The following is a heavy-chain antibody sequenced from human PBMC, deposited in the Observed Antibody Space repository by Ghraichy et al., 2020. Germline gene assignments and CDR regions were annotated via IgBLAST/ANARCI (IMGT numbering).Heavy chain of an antibody. J-gene: IGHJ5*01. Sequence: SETLSLTCAVSGSSISSPDYWGWIRQPPGKGLEWIGTISHSGTSYYNPSLKRRVTISIDTSKNQFSLKLTSVSATDTAVYYCARDRSISWFYTWGQGTLVTVSS. D-gene: IGHD6-13*01. CDR2: ISHSGTS. CDR3: ARDRSISWFYT. V-gene: IGHV4-38-2*02. CDR1: GSSISSPDY.